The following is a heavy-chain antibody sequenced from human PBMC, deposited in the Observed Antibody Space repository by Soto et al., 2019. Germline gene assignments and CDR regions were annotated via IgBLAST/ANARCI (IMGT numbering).Heavy chain of an antibody. CDR3: ARSPYWGSGSYFDI. J-gene: IGHJ3*02. V-gene: IGHV3-66*01. CDR2: IYSGGST. CDR1: GFTVSSNY. Sequence: EVQLVESGGGLVQPGGSLRLSCAASGFTVSSNYMSWVRQAPGKGLEWVSVIYSGGSTYYADSVKGRFTISRDNSKNTLYLQMNSLRDEDTAVYYCARSPYWGSGSYFDIWGQGTMVTVSS. D-gene: IGHD3-10*01.